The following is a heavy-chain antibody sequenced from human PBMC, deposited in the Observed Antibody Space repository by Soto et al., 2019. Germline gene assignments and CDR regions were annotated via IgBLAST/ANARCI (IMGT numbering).Heavy chain of an antibody. CDR3: ARDLALAGNY. J-gene: IGHJ4*02. CDR1: GFMFSAYW. CDR2: ISSTSSYT. D-gene: IGHD6-19*01. V-gene: IGHV3-21*01. Sequence: NPGGSLRLSCAASGFMFSAYWMNWVRQTQEKGLEWVSSISSTSSYTHYSDSVKGRFTISRDNANNSLFLQMNSLRAEDTATYYCARDLALAGNYWGQGVLVTVSS.